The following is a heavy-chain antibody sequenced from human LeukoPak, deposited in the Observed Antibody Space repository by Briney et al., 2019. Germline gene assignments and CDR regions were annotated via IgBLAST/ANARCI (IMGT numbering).Heavy chain of an antibody. CDR2: IKGEGGEK. J-gene: IGHJ5*02. Sequence: GGSLRLSCAASGFTFSSYWMSWVRLAPGKGLEWVANIKGEGGEKWYADSVKGRFTISRDNAQNSVHLQMNSLRAEDTAVYHCARDEYRSRWLHPWGQGTLVILTS. CDR3: ARDEYRSRWLHP. D-gene: IGHD5-24*01. CDR1: GFTFSSYW. V-gene: IGHV3-7*01.